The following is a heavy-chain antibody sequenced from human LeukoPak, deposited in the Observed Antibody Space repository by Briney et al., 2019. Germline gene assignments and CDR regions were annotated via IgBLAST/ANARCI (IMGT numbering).Heavy chain of an antibody. CDR2: ISSRSSTE. CDR1: GFTFSGYS. CDR3: ARDYDWSYADSSGFFFDY. J-gene: IGHJ4*02. D-gene: IGHD3-22*01. V-gene: IGHV3-48*04. Sequence: GGSLRLSCAASGFTFSGYSMNWVRQAPGGGLEWISYISSRSSTEKYADSVKGRFTVSRDNAKNSLSLQMNSLRAEDTAVYFCARDYDWSYADSSGFFFDYWGQGTLVTVSS.